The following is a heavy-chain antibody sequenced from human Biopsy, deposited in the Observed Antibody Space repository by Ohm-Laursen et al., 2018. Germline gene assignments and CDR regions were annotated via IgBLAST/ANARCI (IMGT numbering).Heavy chain of an antibody. CDR3: ARDPYCSGGNCYSPLDH. CDR1: GSTFSLYH. CDR2: IDPDSGRT. J-gene: IGHJ4*02. D-gene: IGHD2-15*01. Sequence: ASVTVSCQASGSTFSLYHIHWVRQAPGQGLEWMGWIDPDSGRTSFGQNFQGRVTMTSDTSTGTAYLELTRLRSDDTSVYYCARDPYCSGGNCYSPLDHWGQGTLVTVSA. V-gene: IGHV1-2*02.